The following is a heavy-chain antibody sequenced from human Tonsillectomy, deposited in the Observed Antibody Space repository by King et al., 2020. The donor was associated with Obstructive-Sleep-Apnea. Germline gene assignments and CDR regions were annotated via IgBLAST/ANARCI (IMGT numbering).Heavy chain of an antibody. CDR2: ISYDGSNK. V-gene: IGHV3-30-3*01. CDR1: GFTFSSYA. J-gene: IGHJ4*02. Sequence: VQLVESGGGVVQPGRSLRLSCAASGFTFSSYAMHWVRQAPGKGLEWVAVISYDGSNKYYADSVKGRFTISRDNSKNTLYVQMNSLRAEDTAVYYCARLGQAIDYWGQGTLVTVSS. CDR3: ARLGQAIDY. D-gene: IGHD3-10*01.